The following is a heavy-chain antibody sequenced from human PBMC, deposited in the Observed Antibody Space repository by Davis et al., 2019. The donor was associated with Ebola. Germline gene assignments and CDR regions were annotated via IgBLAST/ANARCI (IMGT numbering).Heavy chain of an antibody. CDR3: ARGPPSLSYYYYYGMDV. Sequence: GGSLRLSCAASGFTFSSNYMSWVRQAPGKGLEWVSVIYSGGSTYYADSVKGRFTISRDNSKNTLYLQMNSLRAEDTAVYYCARGPPSLSYYYYYGMDVWGQGTTVTVSS. J-gene: IGHJ6*02. V-gene: IGHV3-66*01. CDR2: IYSGGST. CDR1: GFTFSSNY.